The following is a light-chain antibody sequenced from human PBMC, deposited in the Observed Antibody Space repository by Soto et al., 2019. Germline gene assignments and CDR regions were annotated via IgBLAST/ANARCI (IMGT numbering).Light chain of an antibody. CDR1: QNISNW. V-gene: IGKV1-5*03. CDR2: EAF. CDR3: QQYDSHPLT. Sequence: DILMTQSPSALSASVGDRVTITCRASQNISNWLAWYQRKPGKAPKLLIYEAFSLESGVPSRFSGSRSETEFTLFISSLQPDDFATFYCQQYDSHPLTFGGGTKVQIK. J-gene: IGKJ4*01.